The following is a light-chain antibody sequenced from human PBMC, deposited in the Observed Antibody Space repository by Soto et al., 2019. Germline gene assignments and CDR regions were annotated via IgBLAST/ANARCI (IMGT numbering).Light chain of an antibody. Sequence: DLPMTQSPSSLSASVGDTVTITCRASQSVSTWLAWYQQKAGKAPKLLIYDASSLESGVPSRFRGYGSGTELTLTISSLQPEDSATYYCQQYNSYSPTFGQGTKVEI. CDR1: QSVSTW. CDR2: DAS. J-gene: IGKJ1*01. V-gene: IGKV1-5*01. CDR3: QQYNSYSPT.